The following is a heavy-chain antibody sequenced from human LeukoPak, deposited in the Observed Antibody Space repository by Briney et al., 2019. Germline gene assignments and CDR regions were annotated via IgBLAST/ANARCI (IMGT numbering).Heavy chain of an antibody. CDR3: ARDSDSSGWKYYFDY. CDR1: GGTFSSYA. V-gene: IGHV1-69*13. J-gene: IGHJ4*02. CDR2: IIPIFGTA. Sequence: SVKVSCKASGGTFSSYAISWVRQAPGQGLEWMGGIIPIFGTANYAQKFQGRVTITADESTSTAYMELSSLRSEDTAVYYRARDSDSSGWKYYFDYWGQGTLVTVSS. D-gene: IGHD6-19*01.